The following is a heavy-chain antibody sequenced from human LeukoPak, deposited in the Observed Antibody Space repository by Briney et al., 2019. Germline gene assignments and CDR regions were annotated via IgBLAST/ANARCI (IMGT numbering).Heavy chain of an antibody. CDR2: ISSSSSYI. V-gene: IGHV3-21*01. Sequence: GRSLRLSCAASGFTFSSYGMHWVRQAPGKGLEWVSSISSSSSYIYYADSVKGRFTISRDNAKNSLYLQMNSLRAEDTAVYYCARSGTTGTTRWFDPWGQGTLVTVSS. D-gene: IGHD1-1*01. CDR1: GFTFSSYG. CDR3: ARSGTTGTTRWFDP. J-gene: IGHJ5*02.